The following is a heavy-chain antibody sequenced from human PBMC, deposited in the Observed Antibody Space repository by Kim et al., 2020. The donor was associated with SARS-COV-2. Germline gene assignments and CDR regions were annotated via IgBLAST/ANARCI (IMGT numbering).Heavy chain of an antibody. D-gene: IGHD3-22*01. V-gene: IGHV1-46*03. J-gene: IGHJ4*02. Sequence: SKNYAQKLQGRVTMDRDTSASTVYMELSSLRSEDTAVYYCARDHSSGYFDYWGQGTLVTVSS. CDR3: ARDHSSGYFDY. CDR2: SK.